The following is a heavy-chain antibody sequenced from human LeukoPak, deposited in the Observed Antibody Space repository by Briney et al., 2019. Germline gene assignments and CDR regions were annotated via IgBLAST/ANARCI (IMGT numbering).Heavy chain of an antibody. J-gene: IGHJ4*02. Sequence: PGGSLRLSCAASGFTFSSYAMSWVRQAPGKGLEWVSTITGSGDATFYADSVKGRFTISRDNSKNTVHLQMNSLRAEDTAVYYCARDYIAAIGFDYWGQGTLVTVSS. V-gene: IGHV3-23*01. CDR1: GFTFSSYA. D-gene: IGHD6-13*01. CDR3: ARDYIAAIGFDY. CDR2: ITGSGDAT.